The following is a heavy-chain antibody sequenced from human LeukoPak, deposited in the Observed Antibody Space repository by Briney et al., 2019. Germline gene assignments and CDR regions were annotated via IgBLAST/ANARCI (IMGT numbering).Heavy chain of an antibody. V-gene: IGHV4-38-2*02. CDR3: ARDSLAAGTGRFDP. CDR2: IYHSGST. J-gene: IGHJ5*02. Sequence: PSETLSLTCTVSGYSISSGYYWGWIRQPPGKGLEWIGSIYHSGSTYYNPSLKSRVTISVDTSKNQFSLKLSSVTAADTAVYYCARDSLAAGTGRFDPWGQGTLVTVSS. D-gene: IGHD6-13*01. CDR1: GYSISSGYY.